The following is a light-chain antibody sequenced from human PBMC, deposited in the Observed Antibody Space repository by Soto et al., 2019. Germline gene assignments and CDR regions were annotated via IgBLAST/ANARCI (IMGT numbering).Light chain of an antibody. Sequence: DIVITHTPRALSATPVDPASVSFRSSQVLLDIGYRNSYLAWCLQKPGQPPRLLIYGASNRATGIPDRFSGSGSGTDFTLIINRLEPEDVAIYYCQQHGGSPRITFGQGTRLEIK. CDR1: QVLLDIGYRNSY. CDR3: QQHGGSPRIT. J-gene: IGKJ5*01. V-gene: IGKV2-40*01. CDR2: GAS.